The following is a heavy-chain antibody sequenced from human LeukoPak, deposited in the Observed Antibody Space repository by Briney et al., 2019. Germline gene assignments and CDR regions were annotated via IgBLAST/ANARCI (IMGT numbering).Heavy chain of an antibody. V-gene: IGHV3-15*01. Sequence: KPGGPLRLSWGASGFTLSNAWVSWVRQAPGKGLEWVGRFKSKTDGGTTDYAAPVKGRFTISRDDSKNTLYLQMNSLKAEDTAVYYCTTEADCYGSGLQSDYWGQGTLVTVSS. CDR2: FKSKTDGGTT. CDR3: TTEADCYGSGLQSDY. D-gene: IGHD3-10*01. CDR1: GFTLSNAW. J-gene: IGHJ4*02.